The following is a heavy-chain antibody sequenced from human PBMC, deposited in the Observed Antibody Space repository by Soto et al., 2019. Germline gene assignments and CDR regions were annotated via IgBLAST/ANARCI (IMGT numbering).Heavy chain of an antibody. D-gene: IGHD1-7*01. Sequence: GSLMLSCAVSGFTFSKYYMHWVLQPTGKGLEWVSAIGTAGDTYYPVSVKGRFTISRENAKNSLYLQMNSLRAGDTAIYYCARSVAGNTYFDYWGQGTMVTVSS. CDR3: ARSVAGNTYFDY. J-gene: IGHJ4*02. V-gene: IGHV3-13*01. CDR2: IGTAGDT. CDR1: GFTFSKYY.